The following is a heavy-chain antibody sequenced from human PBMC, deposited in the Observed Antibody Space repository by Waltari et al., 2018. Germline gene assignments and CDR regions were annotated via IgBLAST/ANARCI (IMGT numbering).Heavy chain of an antibody. CDR2: HYRGDNP. Sequence: EVQLVESGGGLIQPGGSLRLSCAASGFTVSTEFMGWVRQAPGKGLECVSIHYRGDNPYYTESWKGRFSFSRDSSKNTLNLQMNSLGVEDTAVYYCARRTDRCFDYWGQGTLVTVSS. CDR3: ARRTDRCFDY. J-gene: IGHJ4*02. V-gene: IGHV3-53*01. CDR1: GFTVSTEF. D-gene: IGHD2-21*02.